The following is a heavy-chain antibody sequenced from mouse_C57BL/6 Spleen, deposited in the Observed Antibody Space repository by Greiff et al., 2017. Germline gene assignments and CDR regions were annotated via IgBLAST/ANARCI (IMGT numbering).Heavy chain of an antibody. Sequence: EVKVEESGGGLVKPGGSLKLSCAASGFTFSDYGMHWVRQAPEKGLEWVAYIISGSSTIYYADTVKGRFTISRDNAKNTLFLQMTSLRSEDTAMYYCARGYYGNYFDYWGQGTTLTVSS. V-gene: IGHV5-17*01. CDR3: ARGYYGNYFDY. CDR2: IISGSSTI. CDR1: GFTFSDYG. D-gene: IGHD2-1*01. J-gene: IGHJ2*01.